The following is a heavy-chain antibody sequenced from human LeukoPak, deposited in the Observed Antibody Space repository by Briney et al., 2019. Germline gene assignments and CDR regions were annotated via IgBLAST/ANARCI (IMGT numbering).Heavy chain of an antibody. CDR2: INSDGSST. Sequence: GGSLRLSCAASGFTFSRYYMHWVRQAPGKGLVWVSRINSDGSSTTYADSVKGRFTISRDNAKHTLYLQMNSLKVEDTAVYYCTRVFVGDEYSSSGYWGQGTLVTVSS. CDR3: TRVFVGDEYSSSGY. D-gene: IGHD6-13*01. CDR1: GFTFSRYY. J-gene: IGHJ4*02. V-gene: IGHV3-74*01.